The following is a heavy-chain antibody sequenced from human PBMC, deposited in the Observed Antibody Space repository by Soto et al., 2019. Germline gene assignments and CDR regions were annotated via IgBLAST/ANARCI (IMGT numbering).Heavy chain of an antibody. CDR3: AHSRGVDLLATILAFDY. V-gene: IGHV2-5*02. Sequence: SGPTLVNPTQTLTLTCIFSGFSLSTSGVGVGWIRQPPGKALEWLALIYWDDDKRYSPSLKSRLTITKDTSKNQVVLAMTNMDPVDTATYYCAHSRGVDLLATILAFDYWGQGTLVTVSS. J-gene: IGHJ4*02. CDR2: IYWDDDK. D-gene: IGHD5-12*01. CDR1: GFSLSTSGVG.